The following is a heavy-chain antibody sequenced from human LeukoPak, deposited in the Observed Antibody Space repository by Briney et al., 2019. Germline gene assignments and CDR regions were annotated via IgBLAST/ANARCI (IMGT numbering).Heavy chain of an antibody. Sequence: GASVKVPCKASGYTFTAQYMHWVRQAPGQGLEWMGWINPNNGDTKYAQSFLGRVTMTRDTSTTTAYMELSSLRSDDTAVYFCASYPRGIPTPPFDYWGQGTLVTVSS. CDR1: GYTFTAQY. CDR2: INPNNGDT. V-gene: IGHV1-2*02. D-gene: IGHD2-21*01. CDR3: ASYPRGIPTPPFDY. J-gene: IGHJ4*02.